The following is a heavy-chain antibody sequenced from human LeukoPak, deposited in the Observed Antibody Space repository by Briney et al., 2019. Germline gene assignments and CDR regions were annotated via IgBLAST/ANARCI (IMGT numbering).Heavy chain of an antibody. CDR1: GFTVSSYE. CDR2: ISSGSSTI. D-gene: IGHD2-8*01. J-gene: IGHJ4*02. V-gene: IGHV3-48*03. Sequence: GGSLRLSCTASGFTVSSYEMNWVRQAPGRGLEWVSYISSGSSTIYYADSVKGRFTISRDNAKNSLYLQMNSLRAEDTAVYYCARDALFYKGGFDYWGQGTLVTVSS. CDR3: ARDALFYKGGFDY.